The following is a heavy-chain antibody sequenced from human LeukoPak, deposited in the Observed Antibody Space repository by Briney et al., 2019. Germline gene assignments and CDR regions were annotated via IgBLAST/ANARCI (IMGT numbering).Heavy chain of an antibody. CDR2: IWYDGSNK. CDR1: GFTFSSYG. Sequence: GRSLRLSCAASGFTFSSYGMHWVRQAPDKGLEWVAVIWYDGSNKYYADSVKGRFTISRDNSKNTLYLQMNSLRAEDTAVYYCARDRDYYFDYWGQGTLVTVSS. V-gene: IGHV3-33*01. J-gene: IGHJ4*02. CDR3: ARDRDYYFDY.